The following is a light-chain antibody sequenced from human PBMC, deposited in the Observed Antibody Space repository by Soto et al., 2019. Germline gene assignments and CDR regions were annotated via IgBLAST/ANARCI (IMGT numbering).Light chain of an antibody. V-gene: IGKV2-28*01. CDR1: QSLLHSNGYNY. CDR2: LGS. J-gene: IGKJ1*01. CDR3: MQALQTPRT. Sequence: DIVMTQSPLSLPVTPGEPASFSCRSSQSLLHSNGYNYLDWYLQKPGQSPQLLIYLGSNRASGVPDRFSGSGSGTDITLKISRVEAEDVGVYYCMQALQTPRTFGQGTKVEIK.